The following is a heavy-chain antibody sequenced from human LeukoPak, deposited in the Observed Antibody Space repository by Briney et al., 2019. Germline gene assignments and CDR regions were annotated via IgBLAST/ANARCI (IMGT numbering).Heavy chain of an antibody. CDR2: INHSGST. CDR3: ARGRTTGDY. J-gene: IGHJ4*02. D-gene: IGHD1-1*01. CDR1: GGSFSGYY. V-gene: IGHV4-34*01. Sequence: SETLSLTCAVYGGSFSGYYWSWIRQPPGKGLEWIGEINHSGSTNYNPSLKSRITISIDTSKNQFSLKLSSVTAADTAVYYCARGRTTGDYWGQGTLVTDSS.